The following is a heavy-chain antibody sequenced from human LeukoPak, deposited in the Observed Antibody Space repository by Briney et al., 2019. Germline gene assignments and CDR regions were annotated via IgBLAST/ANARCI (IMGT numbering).Heavy chain of an antibody. D-gene: IGHD1-14*01. J-gene: IGHJ4*02. V-gene: IGHV3-48*04. CDR2: ISSSSSTI. Sequence: GGSLRLSCAASGFTFSSYAMSWVRQAPGKGLEWVSYISSSSSTIYYADSVKGRFTISRDNAKNTLYLQMNSLRAEDTAVYYCARAIRNYFDYWGQGTLVTVSS. CDR1: GFTFSSYA. CDR3: ARAIRNYFDY.